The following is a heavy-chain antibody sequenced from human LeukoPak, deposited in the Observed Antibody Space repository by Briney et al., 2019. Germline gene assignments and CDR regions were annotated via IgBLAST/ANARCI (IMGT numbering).Heavy chain of an antibody. D-gene: IGHD4-17*01. Sequence: GESLKISCRGSGYSFNNLWIGWVRQMPGKGLEWMGIIYPGDSDTRYSPSFQGQVAISADKSISTAYLQWSSLKASDSAMYYCARLRTYGDYALNYWGQGTLVTVSS. V-gene: IGHV5-51*01. CDR1: GYSFNNLW. CDR2: IYPGDSDT. CDR3: ARLRTYGDYALNY. J-gene: IGHJ4*02.